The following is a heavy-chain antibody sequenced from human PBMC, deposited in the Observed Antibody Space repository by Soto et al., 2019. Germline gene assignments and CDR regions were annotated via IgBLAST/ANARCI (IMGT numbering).Heavy chain of an antibody. CDR1: GFTFSNFA. CDR2: ISGSGPGT. D-gene: IGHD4-17*01. V-gene: IGHV3-23*01. CDR3: ARTYDYADRSLTY. Sequence: GGSLRLSCAASGFTFSNFAMSWVRQAPGKGLEWVSSISGSGPGTYYADSVKGRFTISRDNSKNTLSLQMNSLTAEDTAVYYCARTYDYADRSLTYWGQGTLVTVS. J-gene: IGHJ4*02.